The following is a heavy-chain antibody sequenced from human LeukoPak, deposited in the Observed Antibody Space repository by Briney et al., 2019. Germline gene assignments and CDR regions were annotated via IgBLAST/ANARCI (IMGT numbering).Heavy chain of an antibody. J-gene: IGHJ6*03. V-gene: IGHV1-69*05. D-gene: IGHD3-3*01. Sequence: GASVKVSCKASGGTFSSYAISWVRQAPGQGLEWMGGIIPIFGTANYAQKFQGRVTITTDESTSTAYMELSSLRSEDTAVYYCARGEVLRFLEWDYFYYMDVWGKGTTVTVSS. CDR3: ARGEVLRFLEWDYFYYMDV. CDR2: IIPIFGTA. CDR1: GGTFSSYA.